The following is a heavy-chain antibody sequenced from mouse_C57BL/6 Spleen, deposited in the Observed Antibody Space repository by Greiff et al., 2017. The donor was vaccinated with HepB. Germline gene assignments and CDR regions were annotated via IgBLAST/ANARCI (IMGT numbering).Heavy chain of an antibody. J-gene: IGHJ4*01. CDR2: ISDGGSYT. D-gene: IGHD3-2*02. CDR1: GFTFSSYA. Sequence: EVKLVESGGGLVKPGGSLKLSCAASGFTFSSYAMSWVRQTPEKRLEWVATISDGGSYTYYPDNVKGRFTISRDNAKNNLYLQMSHLKSEDTAMYYCARDQGRGDAMDYWGQGTSVTVSS. CDR3: ARDQGRGDAMDY. V-gene: IGHV5-4*01.